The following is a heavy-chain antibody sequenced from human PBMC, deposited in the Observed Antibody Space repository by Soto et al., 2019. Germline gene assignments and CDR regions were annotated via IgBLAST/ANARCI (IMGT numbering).Heavy chain of an antibody. Sequence: QVQLVQSGAEVKRPGSSVKVSCKASGGTFSSYTISWVRQAPGQGLEWMGRIVPILGITNYAQKFQGRVTITADKSTSTAYMELSSLKSEDTAVFYCARDQTTMTPGALVDWGQGTLVTVSS. CDR1: GGTFSSYT. V-gene: IGHV1-69*08. D-gene: IGHD4-17*01. CDR3: ARDQTTMTPGALVD. J-gene: IGHJ4*02. CDR2: IVPILGIT.